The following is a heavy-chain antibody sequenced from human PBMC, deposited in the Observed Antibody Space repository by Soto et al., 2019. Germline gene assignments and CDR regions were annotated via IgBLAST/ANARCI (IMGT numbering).Heavy chain of an antibody. J-gene: IGHJ2*01. CDR3: AREQSGYSGYDYWYFDL. Sequence: PSETLSLTCTVSGGSISSYYWSWIRQPPGKGLEWIRYIYYSGSTNYNPSLKSRVTISVDTSKNQFSLKLSSVTAADTAVYYCAREQSGYSGYDYWYFDLWGRGTLVTVSS. V-gene: IGHV4-59*01. CDR1: GGSISSYY. CDR2: IYYSGST. D-gene: IGHD5-12*01.